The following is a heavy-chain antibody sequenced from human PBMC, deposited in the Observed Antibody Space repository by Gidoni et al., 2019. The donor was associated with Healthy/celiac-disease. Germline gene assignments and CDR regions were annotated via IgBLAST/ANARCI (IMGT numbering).Heavy chain of an antibody. V-gene: IGHV3-15*01. J-gene: IGHJ3*02. CDR2: IKSKTDGGTT. CDR3: TTEGCSGGSCYGGDAFDI. D-gene: IGHD2-15*01. CDR1: GVPFLNAW. Sequence: EVQLVESGGGLVKPGGSLSLSWSASGVPFLNAWKSWVRQAPGKGLGWVGRIKSKTDGGTTDYAAPVKGRFTISRDDSKNTLYLQMNSLKTEDTAVYYCTTEGCSGGSCYGGDAFDIWGQGTMVTVSS.